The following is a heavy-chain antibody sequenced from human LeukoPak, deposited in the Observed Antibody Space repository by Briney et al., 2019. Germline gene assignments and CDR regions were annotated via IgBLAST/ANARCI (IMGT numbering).Heavy chain of an antibody. J-gene: IGHJ3*02. CDR1: GYSFTTFH. CDR3: ARLSLLLPDAFDI. D-gene: IGHD1-26*01. V-gene: IGHV1-8*03. CDR2: VNPDTGNT. Sequence: ASVKVSCKAAGYSFTTFHINWVRQAPGQGPEWMGWVNPDTGNTGFAQKFQGRVTITQNSSVTTVYMELSSLTSEDTAVYYCARLSLLLPDAFDIWGQGTMVTVSS.